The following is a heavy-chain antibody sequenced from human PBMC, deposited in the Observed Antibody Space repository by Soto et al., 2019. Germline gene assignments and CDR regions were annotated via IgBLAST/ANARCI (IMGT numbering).Heavy chain of an antibody. D-gene: IGHD5-18*01. V-gene: IGHV1-69*13. CDR3: ARLVDTADYYYYGMDV. J-gene: IGHJ6*02. CDR1: GGTFSSYA. CDR2: IIPIFGTA. Sequence: ASVKVSCKASGGTFSSYAISWVRRAPGQGLEWMGGIIPIFGTANYAQKFQGRVTITADESTSTAYMELSSLRSEDTAVYYCARLVDTADYYYYGMDVSGPGTTVTVSS.